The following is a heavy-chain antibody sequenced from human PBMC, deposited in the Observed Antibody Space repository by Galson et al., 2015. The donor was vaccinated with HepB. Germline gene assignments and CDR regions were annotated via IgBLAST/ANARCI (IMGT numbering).Heavy chain of an antibody. CDR2: ISSSSSYT. J-gene: IGHJ3*02. CDR3: ARGREYCSGGSCYPRVDAFEI. Sequence: SLRLSCAASGFTFSDYYMSWIRQAPGKGLEWVSYISSSSSYTNYADSVKGRFTISRDNAKNSLYLQMSSLRAEDTAVYYCARGREYCSGGSCYPRVDAFEIWGQGTMVTVSS. D-gene: IGHD2-15*01. CDR1: GFTFSDYY. V-gene: IGHV3-11*06.